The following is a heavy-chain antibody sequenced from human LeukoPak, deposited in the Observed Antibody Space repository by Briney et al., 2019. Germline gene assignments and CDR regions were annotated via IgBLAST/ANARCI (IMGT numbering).Heavy chain of an antibody. V-gene: IGHV1-69*01. D-gene: IGHD4-17*01. Sequence: GASVKVSCKASRGTFSSYAISGVRQAPGQGLEWMGGIIPIFGTANYAQKFQGRVTITADESTSTAYMELSSLKSEDTAVYYCARVDRDYGDYAGYYYYGMDVWGQGTTVTVSS. CDR2: IIPIFGTA. J-gene: IGHJ6*02. CDR1: RGTFSSYA. CDR3: ARVDRDYGDYAGYYYYGMDV.